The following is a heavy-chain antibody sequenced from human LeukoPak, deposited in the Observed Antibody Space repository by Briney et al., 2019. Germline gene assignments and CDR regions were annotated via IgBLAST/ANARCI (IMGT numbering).Heavy chain of an antibody. V-gene: IGHV3-30*18. Sequence: GGSLRLSCAASGFSFSNFGMHWVRQAPGKGLAWVAVTSYDGSLKYYLDSVKGRFTISRDNSKNTLYLQMDSLRVEDTAVYYCAKKYSYGSGAGDALDVWGHGTLVTVSS. D-gene: IGHD3-10*01. CDR2: TSYDGSLK. CDR1: GFSFSNFG. CDR3: AKKYSYGSGAGDALDV. J-gene: IGHJ3*01.